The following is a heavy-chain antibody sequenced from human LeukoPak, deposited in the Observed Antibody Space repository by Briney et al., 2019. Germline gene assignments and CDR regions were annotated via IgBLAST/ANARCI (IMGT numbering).Heavy chain of an antibody. CDR1: GYTFTSYY. CDR2: INPSGGST. CDR3: ARDRPYYYDSSSHKADDAFDI. D-gene: IGHD3-22*01. Sequence: ASVKVSCKASGYTFTSYYMHWVRQAPGQGLEWMGIINPSGGSTSYAQKFQGRVTMTRDTSTSTVYMELSSLRSEDTAVYYCARDRPYYYDSSSHKADDAFDIWGQGTMVTVSS. J-gene: IGHJ3*02. V-gene: IGHV1-46*01.